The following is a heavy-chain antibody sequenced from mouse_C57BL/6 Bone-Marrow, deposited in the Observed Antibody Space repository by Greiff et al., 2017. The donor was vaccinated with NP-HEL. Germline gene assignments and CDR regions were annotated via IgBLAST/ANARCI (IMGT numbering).Heavy chain of an antibody. J-gene: IGHJ2*01. V-gene: IGHV1-26*01. D-gene: IGHD4-1*01. CDR2: INPNNGGT. CDR1: GYTFTDYY. Sequence: VQLQQSGPELVKPGASVKISCKASGYTFTDYYMNWVKQSHGKSLEWIGDINPNNGGTSYNQKFKGKATLTVDKSSSTAYMELRSLTSEDSAVYYCARVANWAYFDYWGQGTTLTVSS. CDR3: ARVANWAYFDY.